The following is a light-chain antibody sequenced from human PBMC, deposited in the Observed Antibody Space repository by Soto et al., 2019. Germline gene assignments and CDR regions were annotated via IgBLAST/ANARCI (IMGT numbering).Light chain of an antibody. V-gene: IGKV1-39*01. CDR1: QSISTY. CDR3: XXXXXXXPLX. J-gene: IGKJ4*01. Sequence: DIQMTQSPSSLSASIGDIITITCRASQSISTYLNWYQQKPGKAPKLLIYGASTLQNGVPSRFSGSGSATDXXLTXXXXXXXXXAXXXXXXXXXXXPLXFGGGTKVEMK. CDR2: GAS.